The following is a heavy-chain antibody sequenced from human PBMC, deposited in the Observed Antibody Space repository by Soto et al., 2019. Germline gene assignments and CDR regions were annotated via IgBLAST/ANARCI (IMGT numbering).Heavy chain of an antibody. D-gene: IGHD6-6*01. J-gene: IGHJ6*03. V-gene: IGHV4-59*01. CDR1: GGSISSYY. Sequence: PSETLSLTCTVSGGSISSYYWSWIRQPPGKGLEWIGYISYSGRTNYNPSLKSRVTISVDTSENQFSLKLSSVTAADTAVYYCARGSYSSSGYYYHHFMDVWGRGTTVTVSS. CDR2: ISYSGRT. CDR3: ARGSYSSSGYYYHHFMDV.